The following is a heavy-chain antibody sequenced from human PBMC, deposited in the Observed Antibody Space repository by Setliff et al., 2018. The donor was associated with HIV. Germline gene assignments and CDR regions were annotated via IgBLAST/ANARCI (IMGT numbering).Heavy chain of an antibody. Sequence: SETLSLTCSVSGGSISSTSYYWSWVRQRPGKSRKWIGSVYYSGTSYYSPSLKSRVTMSVDTSKNQFSLKLSSVTAADTAVYYCACGAAAGTDYYYYYYMDVWGKGTTVTVSS. CDR2: VYYSGTS. CDR1: GGSISSTSYY. J-gene: IGHJ6*03. V-gene: IGHV4-39*01. D-gene: IGHD6-13*01. CDR3: ACGAAAGTDYYYYYYMDV.